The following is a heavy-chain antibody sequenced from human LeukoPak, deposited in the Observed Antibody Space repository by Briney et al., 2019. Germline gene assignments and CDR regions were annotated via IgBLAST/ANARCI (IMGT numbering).Heavy chain of an antibody. V-gene: IGHV4-34*01. CDR1: GGSFSGDF. Sequence: SETLSLTCAVYGGSFSGDFWSWLRQSPGKGLEWIGEIKHDGSTTYNPSLKSRVTISVDTSKNQFSVKLSSVTAADTAVYYCARRLGRKFGERFYYYHYMDVWGKGTTVTISS. CDR3: ARRLGRKFGERFYYYHYMDV. D-gene: IGHD3-10*01. J-gene: IGHJ6*03. CDR2: IKHDGST.